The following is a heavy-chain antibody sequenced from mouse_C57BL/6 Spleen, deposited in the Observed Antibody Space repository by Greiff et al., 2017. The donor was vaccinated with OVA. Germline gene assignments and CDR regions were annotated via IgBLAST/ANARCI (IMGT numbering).Heavy chain of an antibody. CDR1: GFTFSDYG. CDR3: ARLWLRRHYAMDY. CDR2: ISSGSSTL. V-gene: IGHV5-17*01. D-gene: IGHD2-2*01. Sequence: EVQGVESGGGLVKPGGSLKLSCAASGFTFSDYGMHWVRQAPEKGLEWVAYISSGSSTLYYADTVKGRFTISRDNAKNTLFLQMTSLRSEDTAMYYCARLWLRRHYAMDYWGQGTSVTVSS. J-gene: IGHJ4*01.